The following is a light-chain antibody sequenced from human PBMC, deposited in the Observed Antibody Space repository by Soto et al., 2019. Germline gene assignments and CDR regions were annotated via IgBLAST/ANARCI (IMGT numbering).Light chain of an antibody. CDR2: YAS. Sequence: SYVLTQPPSVSVAPGKTARITCGGNNIGSKSVHWYQQKTGQAPVLVIYYASDRPSGIPERFSGSNSGNMATLTISRGEAGDEADYYGQVWDSSSDHVVFGGGTKLTVL. V-gene: IGLV3-21*04. J-gene: IGLJ2*01. CDR3: QVWDSSSDHVV. CDR1: NIGSKS.